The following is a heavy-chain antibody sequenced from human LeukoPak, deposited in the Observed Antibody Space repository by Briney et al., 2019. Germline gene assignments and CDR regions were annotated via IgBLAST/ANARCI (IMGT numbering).Heavy chain of an antibody. J-gene: IGHJ4*02. V-gene: IGHV2-70*11. D-gene: IGHD3-10*01. CDR2: IDWDDDK. CDR1: GFSLSTSGMS. CDR3: ARSNVRGLTKDFDY. Sequence: ESGPTLVKPTQTLTLTCTFSGFSLSTSGMSVSWICQPPGKALEWLARIDWDDDKYYSTSLKTRLTISKDTSKNQVVLIMTNMDPVDTATYYCARSNVRGLTKDFDYWGQGTLVTVSS.